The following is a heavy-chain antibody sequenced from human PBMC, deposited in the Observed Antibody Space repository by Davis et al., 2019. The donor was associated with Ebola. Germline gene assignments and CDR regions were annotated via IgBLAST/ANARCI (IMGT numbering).Heavy chain of an antibody. CDR2: IYYSGST. D-gene: IGHD6-6*01. V-gene: IGHV4-39*07. J-gene: IGHJ4*02. CDR3: ARIYSSIAAHVDY. Sequence: MPSETLSLTCTVSGGSISSSSYYWGWIRQPPGKGLEWIGSIYYSGSTYYNPSLKSRVTISVDKSKNQFSLKLSSVTAADTAVYYCARIYSSIAAHVDYWGQGTLVTVSS. CDR1: GGSISSSSYY.